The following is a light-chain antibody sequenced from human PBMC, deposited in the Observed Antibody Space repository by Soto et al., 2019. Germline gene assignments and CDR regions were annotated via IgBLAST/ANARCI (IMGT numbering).Light chain of an antibody. CDR3: HQYGSAPRT. J-gene: IGKJ1*01. V-gene: IGKV3-20*01. Sequence: EIVMTQSPATLSVSPGKRATLSCRASQSVSNSYLAWYQQKPGQAPRLLIYAASTRATGIPERFSGSGSGTDFTLTISRLEPEDFAVYYCHQYGSAPRTFGQGTKVDIK. CDR2: AAS. CDR1: QSVSNSY.